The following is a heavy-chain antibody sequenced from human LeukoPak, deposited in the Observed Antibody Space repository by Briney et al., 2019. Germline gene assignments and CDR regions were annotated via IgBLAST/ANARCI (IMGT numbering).Heavy chain of an antibody. CDR2: ISPYNGNT. Sequence: ASVKVSCKAPGYTFTSYGISWVRQAPGQGLEWMGWISPYNGNTNYAQKLQGRVTMTTDTSTSTAYMEVRSLRSDDTAVYYCARDYYGSGICFYWGQGTLVTVSS. D-gene: IGHD3-10*01. CDR3: ARDYYGSGICFY. J-gene: IGHJ4*02. CDR1: GYTFTSYG. V-gene: IGHV1-18*01.